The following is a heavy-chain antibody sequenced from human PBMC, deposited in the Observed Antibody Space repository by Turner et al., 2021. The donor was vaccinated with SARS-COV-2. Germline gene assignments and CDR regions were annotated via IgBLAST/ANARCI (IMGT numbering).Heavy chain of an antibody. J-gene: IGHJ4*02. CDR1: GFTFSSYS. V-gene: IGHV3-21*01. CDR2: ISSSISYI. CDR3: AREGDDSSGYWGGD. Sequence: EVQLVESGGGLVKPGGSLRLSCAASGFTFSSYSMNWVRQAPGKGLEGVASISSSISYIYYADSVKGRFTISRDNAKNSLYLQMNSLRAEDTAVYYCAREGDDSSGYWGGDWGQGTLVTVSS. D-gene: IGHD3-22*01.